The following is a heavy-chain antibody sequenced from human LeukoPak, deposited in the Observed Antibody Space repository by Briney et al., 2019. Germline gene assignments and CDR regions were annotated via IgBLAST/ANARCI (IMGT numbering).Heavy chain of an antibody. V-gene: IGHV4-39*07. Sequence: SETLSLTCTVSGGSISSSSYYWGWIRQPPGKGLEWIGSIYYSGSTYYNPSLRSRVTISVDTSKNQFSLKLSSVTAADTAVYYCARDGDYDKFDLGYRGQGTLVTVSS. J-gene: IGHJ4*02. D-gene: IGHD4-17*01. CDR1: GGSISSSSYY. CDR2: IYYSGST. CDR3: ARDGDYDKFDLGY.